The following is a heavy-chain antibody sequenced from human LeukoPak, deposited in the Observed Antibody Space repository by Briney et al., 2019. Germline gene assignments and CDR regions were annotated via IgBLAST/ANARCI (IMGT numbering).Heavy chain of an antibody. V-gene: IGHV1-69*13. CDR3: ARAPPFYYDSSGYYYDWFDP. J-gene: IGHJ5*02. Sequence: SVKVSCKASGYTFTSYGISWVRQAPGQGLEWMGGIIPIFGTANYAQKFQGRVTITADESTSTAYMELSSLRSEDTAVYYCARAPPFYYDSSGYYYDWFDPWGQGTLVTVSS. CDR1: GYTFTSYG. D-gene: IGHD3-22*01. CDR2: IIPIFGTA.